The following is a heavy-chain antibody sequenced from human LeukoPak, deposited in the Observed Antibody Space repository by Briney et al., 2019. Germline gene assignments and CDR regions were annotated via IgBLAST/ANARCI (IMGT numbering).Heavy chain of an antibody. D-gene: IGHD3-22*01. Sequence: PGRSLRLSCAASGFTFSSYGMHWVRQAPGKGLEWVAVISYDGSNKYYADSVKGRFTISRDNSKNTLYLQMNSLRAEDTAVYYCERYTYYYDSRGYPFDYWDQGTLVTVSS. V-gene: IGHV3-30*03. CDR3: ERYTYYYDSRGYPFDY. CDR1: GFTFSSYG. J-gene: IGHJ4*02. CDR2: ISYDGSNK.